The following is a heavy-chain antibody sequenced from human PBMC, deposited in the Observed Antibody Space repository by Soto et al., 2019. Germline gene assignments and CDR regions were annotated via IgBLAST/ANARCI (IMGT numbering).Heavy chain of an antibody. V-gene: IGHV3-30*18. CDR2: ISYDGSNK. Sequence: GGSLRLSCAASGFTFSSYGMHWVRQAPGKGLEWVAVISYDGSNKYYADSVKGRFTISRDNSKNTLYLQMNSLRAEDTAVYYCAKEGMTTVTPVPHYYYYYYMDVWGKGTTVTVSS. D-gene: IGHD4-17*01. CDR3: AKEGMTTVTPVPHYYYYYYMDV. J-gene: IGHJ6*03. CDR1: GFTFSSYG.